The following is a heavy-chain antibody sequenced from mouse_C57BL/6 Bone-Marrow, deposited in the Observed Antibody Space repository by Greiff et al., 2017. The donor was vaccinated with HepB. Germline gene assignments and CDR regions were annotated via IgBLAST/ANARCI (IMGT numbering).Heavy chain of an antibody. CDR3: TRYASITTVGYYAMDY. D-gene: IGHD1-1*01. J-gene: IGHJ4*01. CDR1: GYTFTSYW. CDR2: IYPGNSDT. Sequence: EVQLQQSGTVLARPGASVKMSCKTSGYTFTSYWMHWVKQRPGQGLEWIGAIYPGNSDTSYNQKFKGKAKLTAVTSASTAYMELSSLTNEDSAVYYCTRYASITTVGYYAMDYWGQGTSVTVSS. V-gene: IGHV1-5*01.